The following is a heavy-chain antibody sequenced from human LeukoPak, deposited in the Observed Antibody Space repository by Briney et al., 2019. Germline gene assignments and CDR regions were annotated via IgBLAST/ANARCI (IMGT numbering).Heavy chain of an antibody. D-gene: IGHD2-21*02. J-gene: IGHJ3*02. Sequence: GGSLRLSCAASGFTVSGNYMSWVRQAPGKGLEWVSSNSGSGGSTYYADSVEGRFTISRDNSKNTLYLQMNSLRAEDTAVYYCAKRGLGDREAFDIWGQGTMVTVSS. CDR2: NSGSGGST. CDR3: AKRGLGDREAFDI. CDR1: GFTVSGNY. V-gene: IGHV3-23*01.